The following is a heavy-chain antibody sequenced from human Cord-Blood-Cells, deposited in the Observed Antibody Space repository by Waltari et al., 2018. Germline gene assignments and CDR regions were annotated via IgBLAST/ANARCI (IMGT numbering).Heavy chain of an antibody. CDR3: ARAQISTVTTYAFDI. J-gene: IGHJ3*02. Sequence: EVQLVESGGGLVQPGGSLRLSCAASGFTFSSYEMNWVRQAPGKGLGWVSYISSSGSTIYYADSVKGRFTISRDNAKNSLYLQMNSLRAEDTAVYYCARAQISTVTTYAFDIWGQGTMVTVSS. CDR1: GFTFSSYE. V-gene: IGHV3-48*03. CDR2: ISSSGSTI. D-gene: IGHD4-17*01.